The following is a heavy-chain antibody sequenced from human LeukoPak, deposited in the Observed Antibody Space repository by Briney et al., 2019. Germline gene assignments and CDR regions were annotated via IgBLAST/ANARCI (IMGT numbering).Heavy chain of an antibody. CDR3: ARAAVVPAAIGWFDP. D-gene: IGHD2-2*01. CDR2: IYHSGST. J-gene: IGHJ5*02. Sequence: PSQTLSLTCAVSGGSISSGGYSWSWIRQPPGKGLEWIGYIYHSGSTYYNPSLKSRVAISVDRSKNQFSLKLSPVTAADTAVYYCARAAVVPAAIGWFDPWGQGTLVTVSS. V-gene: IGHV4-30-2*01. CDR1: GGSISSGGYS.